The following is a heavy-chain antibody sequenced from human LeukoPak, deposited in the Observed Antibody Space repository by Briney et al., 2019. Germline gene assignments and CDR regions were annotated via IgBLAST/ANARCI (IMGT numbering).Heavy chain of an antibody. V-gene: IGHV3-21*01. D-gene: IGHD5-18*01. CDR2: ISSHSSYI. CDR3: ARDRSRGLLDAFDI. J-gene: IGHJ3*02. CDR1: GFTFSSYS. Sequence: GGSLRLSCAASGFTFSSYSMNWVRQAPGKGLEWVSSISSHSSYIYYADSVKGRFTISRDNAKNSLYLQMNSLRAEDTAVYYCARDRSRGLLDAFDIWGQGTMVTVSS.